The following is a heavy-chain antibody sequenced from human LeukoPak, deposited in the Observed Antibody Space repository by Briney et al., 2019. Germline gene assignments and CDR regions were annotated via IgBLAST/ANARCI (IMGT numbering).Heavy chain of an antibody. J-gene: IGHJ4*02. D-gene: IGHD3-3*01. V-gene: IGHV3-7*01. CDR3: ARVLEDGYYYFDY. CDR2: MNIDGSEK. CDR1: GFTFSSYW. Sequence: GGSLRLSCAASGFTFSSYWMGWVRQAPGKRLEWVANMNIDGSEKYYADSAKGRFTISRDNAKNSLYLQMNSLRVEDTAVYYCARVLEDGYYYFDYWGQGTLVTVSS.